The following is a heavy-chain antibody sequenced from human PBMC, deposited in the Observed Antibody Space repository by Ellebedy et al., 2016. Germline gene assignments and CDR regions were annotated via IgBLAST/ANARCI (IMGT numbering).Heavy chain of an antibody. V-gene: IGHV1-18*04. CDR2: ISADTDNT. Sequence: ASVKVSXKASGYTFTSFGITWMRQAPGQGLEWMGWISADTDNTNYAQKFQGRVTMTTDTSTSTAYMELRSLRSDDTAVYFCARAPDFYISTGYYYVYWGQGTLVTVSS. J-gene: IGHJ4*02. CDR1: GYTFTSFG. D-gene: IGHD3-22*01. CDR3: ARAPDFYISTGYYYVY.